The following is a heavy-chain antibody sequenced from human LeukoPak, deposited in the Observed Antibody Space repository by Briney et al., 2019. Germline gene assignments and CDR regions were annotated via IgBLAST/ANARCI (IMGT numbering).Heavy chain of an antibody. Sequence: ASVKVSCKASGYTFTNYGITWVRQAPGRGLQCMGGISTYNGNTHYAQRFQGRVTMTTDTSTSTAYMELRSLKSDDTAVYYCARGGSGSYPYWGQGTLVTVSS. CDR2: ISTYNGNT. CDR1: GYTFTNYG. V-gene: IGHV1-18*01. J-gene: IGHJ4*02. CDR3: ARGGSGSYPY. D-gene: IGHD3-10*01.